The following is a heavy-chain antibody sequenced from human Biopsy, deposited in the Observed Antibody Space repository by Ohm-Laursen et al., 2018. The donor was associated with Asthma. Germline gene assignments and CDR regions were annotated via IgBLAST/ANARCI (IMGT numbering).Heavy chain of an antibody. CDR1: GGTFNTYV. Sequence: SVKVSCKSLGGTFNTYVIGWVRQAPGQGLEWMGEINSVFGTTTYPQKFQDRVTITADDSTSTVYMELSSLRSEDMAVYYCARKAGSCISRTCYSLDFWGQGTLVTVSS. CDR2: INSVFGTT. D-gene: IGHD2-2*01. V-gene: IGHV1-69*13. J-gene: IGHJ4*02. CDR3: ARKAGSCISRTCYSLDF.